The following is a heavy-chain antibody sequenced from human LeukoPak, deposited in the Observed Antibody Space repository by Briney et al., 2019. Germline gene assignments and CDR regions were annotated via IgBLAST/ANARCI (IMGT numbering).Heavy chain of an antibody. CDR3: AGDGYSSSWQNYFDY. CDR1: GFTFSSYS. V-gene: IGHV3-48*02. CDR2: ISSSSSTI. Sequence: PGGSLRLSCAASGFTFSSYSMNWVRQAPGKGLEWVSYISSSSSTIYYADSVKGRFTISRDNAKNSLYLQMNSLRDEDTAVYYCAGDGYSSSWQNYFDYWGQGTLVTVSS. D-gene: IGHD6-13*01. J-gene: IGHJ4*02.